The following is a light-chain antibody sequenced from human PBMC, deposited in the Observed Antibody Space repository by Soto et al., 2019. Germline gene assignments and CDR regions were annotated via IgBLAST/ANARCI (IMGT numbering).Light chain of an antibody. CDR2: GAS. J-gene: IGKJ2*01. CDR3: QQYGSSPYT. CDR1: QSVSSSY. Sequence: ELVLTQSPGTLSLSPGERGTLSCRASQSVSSSYLAWYQQKPGQAPRLLIYGASSRDTGIPDRFSGSGSGTDFTLTISRLEPEDFAVYYCQQYGSSPYTFGQGTKLEIK. V-gene: IGKV3-20*01.